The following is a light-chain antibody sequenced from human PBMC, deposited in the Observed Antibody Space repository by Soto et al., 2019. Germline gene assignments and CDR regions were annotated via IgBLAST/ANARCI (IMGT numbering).Light chain of an antibody. CDR1: QSVSSN. V-gene: IGKV3-15*01. CDR3: RHYHNWPR. J-gene: IGKJ2*01. CDR2: GAS. Sequence: EIVMTQSPATLSVSPGERATLSCRASQSVSSNLAWYQQKPGQAHRLLIYGASTRATGIPTRLGGSGSGKKFNITISSLESEDVAVYYCRHYHNWPRFGRGTKLEIK.